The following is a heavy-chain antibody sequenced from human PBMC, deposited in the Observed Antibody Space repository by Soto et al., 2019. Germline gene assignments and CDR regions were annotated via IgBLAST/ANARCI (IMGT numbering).Heavy chain of an antibody. CDR3: VKHQVSLVRGISPFDY. CDR2: ISGSGVST. D-gene: IGHD3-10*01. J-gene: IGHJ4*02. V-gene: IGHV3-23*01. CDR1: GFTFSSYA. Sequence: GGSLRLSCAASGFTFSSYAMSWVRQAPGKGLEWVSAISGSGVSTYYADSVKGRFTISRDNSKNTLYLQMNSLRAEDTAVYYCVKHQVSLVRGISPFDYWGQGALVTVSS.